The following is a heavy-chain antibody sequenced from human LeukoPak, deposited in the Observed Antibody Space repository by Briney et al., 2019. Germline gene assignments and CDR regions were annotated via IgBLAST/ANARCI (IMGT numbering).Heavy chain of an antibody. CDR2: ISGGGDNT. CDR3: AKFEGALLGNYYMDI. CDR1: AFPFSEFA. Sequence: GGPLSLSCAVSAFPFSEFAMSWVRQAPGKLLEWVSTISGGGDNTYFGDSGKGRFTMSRANSKNAQFMQMVNLRAEDTAVYYCAKFEGALLGNYYMDIWGKGTTATVSS. V-gene: IGHV3-23*01. J-gene: IGHJ6*03.